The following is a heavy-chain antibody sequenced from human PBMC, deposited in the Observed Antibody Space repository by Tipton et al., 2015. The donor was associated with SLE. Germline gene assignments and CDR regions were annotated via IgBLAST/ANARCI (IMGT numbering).Heavy chain of an antibody. V-gene: IGHV3-30*04. CDR2: ISYDGSNK. J-gene: IGHJ4*02. D-gene: IGHD2-2*01. CDR1: GFTFNIYA. Sequence: SLRLSCAASGFTFNIYAMHWVRQAPGKGLEWVAVISYDGSNKYYADSVKGRFTISRDNSKNTLYLQMNSLRAEDTAVYHCARAPAGSILMGYFDNWGQGALATVSS. CDR3: ARAPAGSILMGYFDN.